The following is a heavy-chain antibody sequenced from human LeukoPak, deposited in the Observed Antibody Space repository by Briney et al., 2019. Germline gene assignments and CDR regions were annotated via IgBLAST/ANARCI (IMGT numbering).Heavy chain of an antibody. D-gene: IGHD3-22*01. CDR2: IKSNTDGGTT. J-gene: IGHJ4*02. Sequence: GGSLRLSCAASGFTFSNAWMSWVRQAPGKGLEWVGRIKSNTDGGTTDYAAPVKGRFTISRDDSKNTLYLQMNSLKTEDTAVYYCTTAIGSYYYDSSGYYSVGDYWGQGTLVTVSS. V-gene: IGHV3-15*01. CDR3: TTAIGSYYYDSSGYYSVGDY. CDR1: GFTFSNAW.